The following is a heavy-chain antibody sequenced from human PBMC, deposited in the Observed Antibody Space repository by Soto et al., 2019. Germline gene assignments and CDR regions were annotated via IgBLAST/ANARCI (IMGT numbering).Heavy chain of an antibody. D-gene: IGHD5-18*01. CDR1: GGCISSSSYY. CDR3: ARRLPQPRRYYYGMDV. V-gene: IGHV4-39*01. CDR2: IYYSGST. Sequence: SETLALTCTVYGGCISSSSYYWGWIRQPPGKGLEWIGSIYYSGSTYYNPSLKSRVTISVDTSKNQFSLKLSSVTAADTAVYYCARRLPQPRRYYYGMDVWGQGTTVT. J-gene: IGHJ6*02.